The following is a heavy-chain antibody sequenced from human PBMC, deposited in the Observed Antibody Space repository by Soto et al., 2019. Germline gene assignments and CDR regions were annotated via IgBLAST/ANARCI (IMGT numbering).Heavy chain of an antibody. CDR2: ISSSGSTI. Sequence: GGSLRLSCAASGFTFSSYEMNWVRQAPGKGLEWVSYISSSGSTIYYADSVKGRFTISRDNAKNSLYLQMNSLRAEDTAVYYCARDPSLDPTSAFDIWGQGTMVTVSS. CDR1: GFTFSSYE. J-gene: IGHJ3*02. V-gene: IGHV3-48*03. CDR3: ARDPSLDPTSAFDI.